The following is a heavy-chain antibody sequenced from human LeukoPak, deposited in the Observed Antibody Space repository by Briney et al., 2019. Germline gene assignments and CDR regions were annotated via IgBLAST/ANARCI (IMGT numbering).Heavy chain of an antibody. Sequence: PGGSLRLSCAASGFTFSSYWMSWVRQAPGKGLEWVAVIWFDGSNKFYADSVKGRFTISRDNSKNTLYLQMNSLRAEDTAVYYCASSAGALIDCWGQGTLVIVSS. V-gene: IGHV3-33*08. J-gene: IGHJ4*02. D-gene: IGHD6-19*01. CDR2: IWFDGSNK. CDR3: ASSAGALIDC. CDR1: GFTFSSYW.